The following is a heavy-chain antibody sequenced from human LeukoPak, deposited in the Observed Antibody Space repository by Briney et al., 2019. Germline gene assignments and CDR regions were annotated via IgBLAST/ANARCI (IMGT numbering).Heavy chain of an antibody. D-gene: IGHD1-1*01. CDR3: ARHLDWAFDI. Sequence: GGSLRLSCAASGFTFSSYWMTWLRQAPGKGLEWVSNIKVDGSETYYVDSVKGRFTISRDNARNSLYLQMSSQRAEDTAVYYCARHLDWAFDIWGQGTMVTVSS. CDR1: GFTFSSYW. J-gene: IGHJ3*02. CDR2: IKVDGSET. V-gene: IGHV3-7*01.